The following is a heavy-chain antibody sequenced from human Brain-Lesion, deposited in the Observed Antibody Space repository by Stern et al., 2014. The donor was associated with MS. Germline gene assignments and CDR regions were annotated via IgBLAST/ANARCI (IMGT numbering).Heavy chain of an antibody. CDR3: ARLFSGSYYYFDS. D-gene: IGHD1-26*01. V-gene: IGHV5-51*01. Sequence: VQLVQSGAEVTKPAEPLKISCKGSGYSFTSYWIGWVRQLPGKGLEWMGVISPGDSDTRYSTSFQGQVTISADKSISTAYLQWSSLKASETAMYYCARLFSGSYYYFDSWGQGTLVTVSS. CDR1: GYSFTSYW. J-gene: IGHJ4*02. CDR2: ISPGDSDT.